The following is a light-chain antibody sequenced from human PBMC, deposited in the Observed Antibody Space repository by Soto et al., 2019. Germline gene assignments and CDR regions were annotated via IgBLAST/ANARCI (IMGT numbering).Light chain of an antibody. Sequence: QSVLTQPASVPGSPGQSIAISCTGTSSDVGGYKYVSWYQQHPDKAPKLMIYDVSNRPSGVSDRFSGSKSGNTASLTITGLQAEDEAEYYCSAYTSSSTYVFGTGTKVTVL. J-gene: IGLJ1*01. CDR2: DVS. V-gene: IGLV2-14*03. CDR3: SAYTSSSTYV. CDR1: SSDVGGYKY.